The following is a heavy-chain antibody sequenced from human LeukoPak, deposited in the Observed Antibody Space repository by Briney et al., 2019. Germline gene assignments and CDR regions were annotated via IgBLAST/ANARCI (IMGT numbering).Heavy chain of an antibody. CDR2: ISAYNGNT. Sequence: ASVTVSCTASGYTFTSYGISWVRQAPGQGLEWMGWISAYNGNTNYAQKLQGRVTMTTDTSTSTAYMELRSLRSDDTAVYYCAREEDCSSTSCYSRFDPWGQGTLVTVSS. V-gene: IGHV1-18*01. CDR1: GYTFTSYG. J-gene: IGHJ5*02. D-gene: IGHD2-2*02. CDR3: AREEDCSSTSCYSRFDP.